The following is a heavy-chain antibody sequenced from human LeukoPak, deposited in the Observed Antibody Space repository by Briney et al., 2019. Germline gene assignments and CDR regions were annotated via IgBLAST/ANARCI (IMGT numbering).Heavy chain of an antibody. V-gene: IGHV3-53*05. CDR2: IYSAGTT. CDR3: AKQYSGYDYYYYGMDV. J-gene: IGHJ6*02. CDR1: GFSVSWNY. Sequence: GGSLRLSCAASGFSVSWNYYMNWVRQAPGKGLEWVSVIYSAGTTYYADSVKGRFTISRDNSKNTVYLQMNSLRAEDTAVYYCAKQYSGYDYYYYGMDVWGQGTTVTVSS. D-gene: IGHD5-12*01.